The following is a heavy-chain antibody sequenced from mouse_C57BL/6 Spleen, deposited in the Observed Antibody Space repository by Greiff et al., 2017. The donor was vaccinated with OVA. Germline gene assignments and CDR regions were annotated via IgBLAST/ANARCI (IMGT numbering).Heavy chain of an antibody. CDR2: IRSKSNNYAT. J-gene: IGHJ1*03. CDR3: VRHYYYGSSYWYFDV. Sequence: EVKVVESGGGLVQPKGSLKLSCAASGFSFNTYAMNWVRQAPGKGLEWVARIRSKSNNYATYYADSVKDRFTISRDDSESMLYLQMNNLKTEDTAMYYCVRHYYYGSSYWYFDVWGTGTTVTVST. V-gene: IGHV10-1*01. CDR1: GFSFNTYA. D-gene: IGHD1-1*01.